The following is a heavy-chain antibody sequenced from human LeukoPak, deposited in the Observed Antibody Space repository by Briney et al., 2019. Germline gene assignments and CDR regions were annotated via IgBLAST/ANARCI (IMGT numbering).Heavy chain of an antibody. CDR1: GYTFTSYD. CDR2: MNPNSGNT. V-gene: IGHV1-8*03. D-gene: IGHD2-15*01. CDR3: ARRDCSGGTCRTRIFDY. J-gene: IGHJ4*02. Sequence: ASVKVSCKASGYTFTSYDINWVRQATGQGLEWMGWMNPNSGNTGYAQKFQGRVTITRNTSISTAYMELSSLISEDTAAYYCARRDCSGGTCRTRIFDYWGQGTLVTVSS.